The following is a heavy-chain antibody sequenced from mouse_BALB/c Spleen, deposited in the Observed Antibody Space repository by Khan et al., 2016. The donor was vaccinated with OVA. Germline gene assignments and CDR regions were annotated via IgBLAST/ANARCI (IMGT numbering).Heavy chain of an antibody. V-gene: IGHV1-77*01. CDR1: GYTFTDYV. J-gene: IGHJ4*01. Sequence: QVQLKESGPELVKPGASVKMFCKASGYTFTDYVISWVKQRTGQGLEWIGEIYPGSGSIYYNEKFKGKATLTADTSSNTAYMQLSSLTSEDSAVFFCAKIFYGNSYAMDYWGQGTSVTVSS. CDR3: AKIFYGNSYAMDY. CDR2: IYPGSGSI. D-gene: IGHD2-1*01.